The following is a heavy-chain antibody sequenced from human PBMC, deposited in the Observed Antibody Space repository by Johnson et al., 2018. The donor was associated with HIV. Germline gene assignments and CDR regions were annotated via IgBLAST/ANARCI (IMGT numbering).Heavy chain of an antibody. J-gene: IGHJ3*02. CDR1: GFTVSSNY. V-gene: IGHV3-66*04. CDR3: ARLSVAGDAFDI. D-gene: IGHD6-19*01. CDR2: IYSGGST. Sequence: VQLVESGGGLVQPGGSLRLSCVVSGFTVSSNYITWVRQAPGKGLEWVSVIYSGGSTYYADSVKGRFTISRDNSKNTIYLQMNSLRAEDTAVYYCARLSVAGDAFDIWGQGTMVTVSS.